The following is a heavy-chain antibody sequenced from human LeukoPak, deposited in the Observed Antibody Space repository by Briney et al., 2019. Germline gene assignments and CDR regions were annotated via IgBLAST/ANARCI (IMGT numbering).Heavy chain of an antibody. V-gene: IGHV3-23*01. CDR3: AKGRTLVGGTTRSYDY. D-gene: IGHD1-26*01. J-gene: IGHJ4*02. CDR1: GFTFSSYS. Sequence: GGTLRLSCAASGFTFSSYSMSWVRQAPGKGLEWVSVISGSGGDTYYADSVKGRFTISRDNSKNTLYLQMNSLRVEDTAVYYCAKGRTLVGGTTRSYDYWGQGTLVTVSS. CDR2: ISGSGGDT.